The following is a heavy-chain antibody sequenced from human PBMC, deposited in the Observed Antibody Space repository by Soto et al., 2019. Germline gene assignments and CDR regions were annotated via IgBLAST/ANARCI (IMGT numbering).Heavy chain of an antibody. J-gene: IGHJ6*02. V-gene: IGHV1-69*01. Sequence: QVQLVQSGAEVKKPGSSVKVSCKASGGTFSSYAISWVRQAPGQGLEWMGGIIPIFGTANYAQKFQGRVTITADESTSTAYMELSSLRSEDTAVYYCARAHYYDSSGSATYYYYGMDVWGQGTTVTASS. CDR2: IIPIFGTA. CDR1: GGTFSSYA. CDR3: ARAHYYDSSGSATYYYYGMDV. D-gene: IGHD3-22*01.